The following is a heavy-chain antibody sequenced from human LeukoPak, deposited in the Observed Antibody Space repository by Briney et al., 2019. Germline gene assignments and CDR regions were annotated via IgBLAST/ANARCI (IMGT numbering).Heavy chain of an antibody. J-gene: IGHJ4*02. CDR2: INWNGGST. D-gene: IGHD5-18*01. Sequence: PGGSLRLSCAASGFTFDGYGMGWVRQAPGKGLEWVSGINWNGGSTGYVDSVKGRFTIYRDNAKNLLYLQMNSLRVEGTALYYCARDGYGYSYDYWGQGTLVTVSS. CDR3: ARDGYGYSYDY. V-gene: IGHV3-20*04. CDR1: GFTFDGYG.